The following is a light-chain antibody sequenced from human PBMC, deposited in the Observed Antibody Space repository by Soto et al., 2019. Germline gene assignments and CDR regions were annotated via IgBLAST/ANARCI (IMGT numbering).Light chain of an antibody. Sequence: EIVLTQSPATLSLSPGERATLSCRASQSVSSSYLAWYQQKPGQAPRLLIYGASSRATGIPDRFSGSGSGTDFTLTISRLEPEDFAVYYCQQYSSSPLTFGQGTKVEIK. V-gene: IGKV3-20*01. CDR3: QQYSSSPLT. CDR1: QSVSSSY. J-gene: IGKJ1*01. CDR2: GAS.